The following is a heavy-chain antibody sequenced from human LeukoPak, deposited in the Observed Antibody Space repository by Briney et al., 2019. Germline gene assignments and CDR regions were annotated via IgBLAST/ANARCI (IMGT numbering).Heavy chain of an antibody. V-gene: IGHV4-4*09. D-gene: IGHD3-10*01. Sequence: PSETLSLTCTVFGGSINSYYWSWIRQPPGKGLEWIGYIYTSGSTNYNPSLKSRVIISADTSKNQFSLKLRSVTAADTAVYYCARQLHSDGSGSYLNWFDPWGPGTLVTVSS. J-gene: IGHJ5*02. CDR1: GGSINSYY. CDR3: ARQLHSDGSGSYLNWFDP. CDR2: IYTSGST.